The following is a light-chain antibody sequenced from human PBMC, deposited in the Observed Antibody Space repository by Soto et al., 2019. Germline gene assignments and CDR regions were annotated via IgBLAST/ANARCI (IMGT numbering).Light chain of an antibody. V-gene: IGLV1-44*01. CDR3: AAWDDSLNGVV. CDR1: SSNIGSNT. J-gene: IGLJ2*01. Sequence: QPVLTQPPSASGTPGQRVTISCSGSSSNIGSNTVNWYQQLPGTAPKLLIYSNNQRPSGVPDRFSGSKSGTSASLAISGLQSEDEADYYWAAWDDSLNGVVFGGGTKRTVL. CDR2: SNN.